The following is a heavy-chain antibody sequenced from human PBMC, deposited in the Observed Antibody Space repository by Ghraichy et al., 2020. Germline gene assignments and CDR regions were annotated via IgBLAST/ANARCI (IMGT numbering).Heavy chain of an antibody. CDR1: GFTFSSYA. Sequence: GGSLRLSCAASGFTFSSYAMSWVRQAPGKGLEWVSAISGSGGSTYYADSVKGRFTISRDNSKNTLYLQMNSLRAEDTAVYYCAKGRGYSYGYEIDYWGQGTLVTVSS. CDR2: ISGSGGST. CDR3: AKGRGYSYGYEIDY. V-gene: IGHV3-23*01. J-gene: IGHJ4*02. D-gene: IGHD5-18*01.